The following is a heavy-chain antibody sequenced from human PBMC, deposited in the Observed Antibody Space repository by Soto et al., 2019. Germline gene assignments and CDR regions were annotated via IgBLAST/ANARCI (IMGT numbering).Heavy chain of an antibody. CDR1: GYTFTSYG. D-gene: IGHD2-15*01. J-gene: IGHJ4*02. CDR3: ASHCSGGSCYMD. CDR2: IIAYIGKT. V-gene: IGHV1-18*01. Sequence: ASVKVSCKASGYTFTSYGISWVRQAPGQGLEWMGRIIAYIGKTNYAQKFQGRVTMTTDKSTSTAYMELRSLRSEDTAVYYCASHCSGGSCYMDWGQGTLVTVSS.